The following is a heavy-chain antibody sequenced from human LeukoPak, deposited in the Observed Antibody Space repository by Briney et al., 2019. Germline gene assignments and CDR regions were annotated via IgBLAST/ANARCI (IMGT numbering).Heavy chain of an antibody. V-gene: IGHV1-8*01. CDR2: MNPNSGNT. Sequence: ASVKVSCKASGYTFTSYDINWVRQATGQGLEWMGWMNPNSGNTGYAQKFQGRVTMTRNTSISTAYMELSSLRSEDTAVYYCAANLRYFDWLFYNYWGQGTLVTVSS. J-gene: IGHJ4*02. CDR1: GYTFTSYD. CDR3: AANLRYFDWLFYNY. D-gene: IGHD3-9*01.